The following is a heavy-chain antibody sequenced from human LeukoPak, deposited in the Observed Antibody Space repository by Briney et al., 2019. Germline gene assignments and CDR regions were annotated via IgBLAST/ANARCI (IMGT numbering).Heavy chain of an antibody. Sequence: SETLSLTCAVYGGSFSDYYWSWIRQPPGNGLEWIGEINHSGSTNYNPSLKSRVTISVDTSEHQFSLKLSSVTAADTAVYYCARGHRASNTQLWYTPGVPIFDYWGQGTLVTVSS. D-gene: IGHD5-18*01. J-gene: IGHJ4*02. CDR3: ARGHRASNTQLWYTPGVPIFDY. CDR2: INHSGST. V-gene: IGHV4-34*01. CDR1: GGSFSDYY.